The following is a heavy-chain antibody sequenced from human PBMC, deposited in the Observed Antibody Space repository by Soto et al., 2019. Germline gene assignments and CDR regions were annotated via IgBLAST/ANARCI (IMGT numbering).Heavy chain of an antibody. CDR2: IVVGSGNT. D-gene: IGHD2-15*01. V-gene: IGHV1-58*01. Sequence: SVKVSCKASGFTFTSSAVQWVRQARGQRLEWIGWIVVGSGNTNYAQKFQERVTMTEDTSTYTAYMELSSLRSEDTAVYYCATGYCSGGSCPVSMDVWGKGTTVTVSS. CDR3: ATGYCSGGSCPVSMDV. J-gene: IGHJ6*04. CDR1: GFTFTSSA.